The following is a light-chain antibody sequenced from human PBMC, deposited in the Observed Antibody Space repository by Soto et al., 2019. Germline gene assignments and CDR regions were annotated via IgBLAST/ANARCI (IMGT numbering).Light chain of an antibody. CDR2: AVS. V-gene: IGLV2-14*01. J-gene: IGLJ3*02. CDR3: SSYTSMSTTV. CDR1: SSDIGGYNY. Sequence: QSALTQPASVSGSPGQSITISCTGTSSDIGGYNYVAWYQHHAGKAPQLMIYAVSHRPSGVSNRFSGSKSGNTASLTISGLQTEDEADYYCSSYTSMSTTVFGGGTQLTVL.